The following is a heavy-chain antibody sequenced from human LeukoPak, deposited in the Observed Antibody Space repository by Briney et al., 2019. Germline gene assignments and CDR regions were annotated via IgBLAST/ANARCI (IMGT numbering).Heavy chain of an antibody. Sequence: SETLSPTCTVSGGSISSYYWSWIRQPPGKGLEWIGYIYYSGSTNYNPSLKSRVAISVDTSKNQFSLKLSSVTAADTAVYYCASHNIVATDYYYGMDVWGKGTTVTVSS. V-gene: IGHV4-59*01. CDR3: ASHNIVATDYYYGMDV. CDR2: IYYSGST. CDR1: GGSISSYY. J-gene: IGHJ6*04. D-gene: IGHD5-12*01.